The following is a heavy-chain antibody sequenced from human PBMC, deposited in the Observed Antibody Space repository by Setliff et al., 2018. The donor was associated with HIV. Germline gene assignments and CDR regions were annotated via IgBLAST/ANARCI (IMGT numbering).Heavy chain of an antibody. J-gene: IGHJ5*02. CDR2: IYYRGGT. CDR3: ARDNPSAHWFDP. CDR1: GYSISSGYY. V-gene: IGHV4-61*01. Sequence: KASETLSLTCGVSGYSISSGYYWGWIRQPPGKGLEWIGYIYYRGGTNYNPSLKSRLTISAGPSKSQFSLRVASVTPADTAIYFCARDNPSAHWFDPWGQGTLVTVSS.